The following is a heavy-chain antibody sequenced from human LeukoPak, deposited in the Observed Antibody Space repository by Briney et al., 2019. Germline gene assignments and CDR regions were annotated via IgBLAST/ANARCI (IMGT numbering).Heavy chain of an antibody. V-gene: IGHV1-46*01. D-gene: IGHD6-13*01. CDR1: GGTFSSYA. CDR3: ATSSSWSPYQSWFDP. Sequence: ASVKVSCKASGGTFSSYAISWVRQAPGQGLEWMGIINPSGGSTSYAQKFQGRVTMTRDTSTSTVYMELSSLRSEDTAVYYCATSSSWSPYQSWFDPWGQGTLVTVSS. CDR2: INPSGGST. J-gene: IGHJ5*02.